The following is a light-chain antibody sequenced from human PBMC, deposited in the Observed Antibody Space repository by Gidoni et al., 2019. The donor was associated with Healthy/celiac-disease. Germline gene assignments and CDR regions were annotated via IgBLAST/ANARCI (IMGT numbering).Light chain of an antibody. CDR3: QQRSNWPRS. Sequence: EIVLTQSPATLSLSPGERATLSGRASKSVSSYLAWYQQKPGQAPRLLIYDASNRATGIPARFSGSGSGTDFTLTISSLEPEDFAVYYCQQRSNWPRSFGQGTKLEIK. CDR2: DAS. V-gene: IGKV3-11*01. CDR1: KSVSSY. J-gene: IGKJ2*03.